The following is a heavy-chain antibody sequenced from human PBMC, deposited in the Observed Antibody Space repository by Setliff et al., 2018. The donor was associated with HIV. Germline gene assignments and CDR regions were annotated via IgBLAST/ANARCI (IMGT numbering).Heavy chain of an antibody. V-gene: IGHV4-30-4*08. J-gene: IGHJ4*02. CDR3: ARLRPSVADRSYFDH. Sequence: SETLSLTCTVSGDSIISGDYSWSWIRQSPGKGLEWIGHIHYKGNIDYNASLKSRLAISSDSSKNQFSLKVNSVTAADTAVYYCARLRPSVADRSYFDHWGQGTLVTVSS. CDR1: GDSIISGDYS. CDR2: IHYKGNI. D-gene: IGHD6-19*01.